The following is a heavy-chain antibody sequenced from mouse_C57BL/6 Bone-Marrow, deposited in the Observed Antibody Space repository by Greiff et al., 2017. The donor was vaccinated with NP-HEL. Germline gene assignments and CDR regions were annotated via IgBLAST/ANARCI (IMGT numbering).Heavy chain of an antibody. Sequence: QVQLQQPGAELVKPGASVKISCKASGYAFSSYWMNWVKQRPGKGLEWIGQIYPGDGDTNSNGKFKGKATLTADKSSSTAYMQLSSLTSEDSAVYFGARYYGSSYYFDYWGQGTTLTVSS. J-gene: IGHJ2*01. CDR2: IYPGDGDT. D-gene: IGHD1-1*01. CDR3: ARYYGSSYYFDY. V-gene: IGHV1-80*01. CDR1: GYAFSSYW.